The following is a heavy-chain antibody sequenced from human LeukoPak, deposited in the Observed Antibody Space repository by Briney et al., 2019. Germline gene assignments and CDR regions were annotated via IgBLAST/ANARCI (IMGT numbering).Heavy chain of an antibody. CDR2: ISSSSSYI. Sequence: GGSLRLSCAASGFTFSSYSMNWVRQAPGKGLEWVSSISSSSSYIYYADSVKGRFTISRDNAKNSLYLQMNSLRAEDTAVYYCARELDGSGSYDLDYWGQGTLVTVSS. V-gene: IGHV3-21*01. CDR3: ARELDGSGSYDLDY. CDR1: GFTFSSYS. D-gene: IGHD3-10*01. J-gene: IGHJ4*02.